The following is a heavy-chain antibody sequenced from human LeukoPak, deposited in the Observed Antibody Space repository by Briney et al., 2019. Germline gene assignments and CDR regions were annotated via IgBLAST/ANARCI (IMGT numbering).Heavy chain of an antibody. Sequence: PSETLSLTCTVSGGSISSYYWSWIRQSPGKELEWIGNIYYSGSTNYNPSFKSRVTMSVDTSKNQFSLKLSSVTAADTAVYYCARHEGGSWSAWFDPWGQGALVTVSS. CDR2: IYYSGST. CDR1: GGSISSYY. D-gene: IGHD6-13*01. CDR3: ARHEGGSWSAWFDP. V-gene: IGHV4-59*08. J-gene: IGHJ5*02.